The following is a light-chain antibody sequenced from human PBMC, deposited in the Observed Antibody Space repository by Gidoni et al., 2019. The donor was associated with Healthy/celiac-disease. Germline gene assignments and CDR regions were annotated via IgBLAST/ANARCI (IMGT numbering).Light chain of an antibody. Sequence: DIQMTQSPSTLSAAVGDRVTITCRESQSISSYLNWYQQKPGKAPKLLIYAASRLQSGVPSRFSGSGSGTDFTLTISSLQPEDCATYYCQQSYSTPYTFGQGTKLEIK. CDR3: QQSYSTPYT. V-gene: IGKV1-39*01. CDR1: QSISSY. CDR2: AAS. J-gene: IGKJ2*01.